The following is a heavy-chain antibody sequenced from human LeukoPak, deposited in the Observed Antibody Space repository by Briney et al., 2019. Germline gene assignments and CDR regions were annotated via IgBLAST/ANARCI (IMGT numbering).Heavy chain of an antibody. D-gene: IGHD5-18*01. CDR3: AKDRGYSSPFDY. CDR2: ISYDGSNK. Sequence: PGGSLRLSCAASGFTFSSYGMHWVRQAPGKGLEGVAVISYDGSNKYYADSVKGRFTISRDNTKNTLYLQMNSLRAEDTAVYYCAKDRGYSSPFDYWGQGTLVTVSS. CDR1: GFTFSSYG. J-gene: IGHJ4*02. V-gene: IGHV3-30*18.